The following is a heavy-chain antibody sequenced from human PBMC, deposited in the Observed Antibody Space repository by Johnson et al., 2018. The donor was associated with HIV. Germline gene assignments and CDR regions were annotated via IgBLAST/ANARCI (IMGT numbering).Heavy chain of an antibody. D-gene: IGHD3-9*01. CDR1: GFTFSSYA. V-gene: IGHV3-30-3*01. J-gene: IGHJ3*02. CDR2: ISYDGSNK. CDR3: AKDISDSLSGGRDAFDI. Sequence: QVQLVESGGGVVQPGRSLRLSCAASGFTFSSYAMHWVRQAPGKGLEWVAVISYDGSNKYYADSVKGRFTISRDNAKNSLYLQMNSLRAEDTALDYCAKDISDSLSGGRDAFDIWGQGTMVTVSS.